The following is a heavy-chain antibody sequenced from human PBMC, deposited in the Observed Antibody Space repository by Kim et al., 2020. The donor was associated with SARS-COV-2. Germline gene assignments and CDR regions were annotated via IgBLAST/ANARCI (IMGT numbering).Heavy chain of an antibody. CDR2: ISAINGYT. D-gene: IGHD6-13*01. CDR1: GFAFSDYY. V-gene: IGHV3-11*05. Sequence: GVSLRLSCAASGFAFSDYYMTWIRQAPGKGLEWLSYISAINGYTNYADSVKGRFTISRDNAKNSLYLQMNSLKAEDTATYYCARVSEGGSSWYYFDSWG. CDR3: ARVSEGGSSWYYFDS. J-gene: IGHJ4*01.